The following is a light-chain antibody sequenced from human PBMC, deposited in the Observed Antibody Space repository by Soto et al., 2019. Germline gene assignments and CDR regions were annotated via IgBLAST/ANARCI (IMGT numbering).Light chain of an antibody. CDR1: SSNIGAGYD. CDR2: GNS. J-gene: IGLJ2*01. Sequence: QSVLTQPPSVSGAPGQRVTISCTGSSSNIGAGYDVHWYQQLPGTAPKLLIYGNSNRPSGVPDRFSGSKSGTSASLAITGLQAEDEADYYCLSYDSSLSVVFGGGIKLTVL. V-gene: IGLV1-40*01. CDR3: LSYDSSLSVV.